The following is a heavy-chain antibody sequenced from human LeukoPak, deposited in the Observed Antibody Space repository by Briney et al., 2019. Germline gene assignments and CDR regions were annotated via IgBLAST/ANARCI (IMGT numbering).Heavy chain of an antibody. J-gene: IGHJ4*02. CDR3: ARAGVAAPEFDY. CDR1: GFTFSSYG. CDR2: MSYDGSNK. V-gene: IGHV3-30*03. Sequence: GRSLRLSCAASGFTFSSYGMHWVRQAPGKGLEWVAVMSYDGSNKYYADSVKGRFTISRDNSKNTLYLQMNSLRAEDTAVYYCARAGVAAPEFDYWGQGTLVTVSS. D-gene: IGHD2-15*01.